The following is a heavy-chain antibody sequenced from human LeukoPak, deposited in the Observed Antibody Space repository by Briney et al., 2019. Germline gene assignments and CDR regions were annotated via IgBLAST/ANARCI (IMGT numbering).Heavy chain of an antibody. CDR2: IRHDGSNK. Sequence: GGSLRLSCAASGFTFGSYGMHWVRQAPGKGLEWVTFIRHDGSNKYYADSVKGRFTISRDNSKNTLYLQMNSLRAGDTAVYYCAKPPLVYCSSTSCHYFDFWGQETLVTVSS. V-gene: IGHV3-30*02. J-gene: IGHJ4*02. D-gene: IGHD2-2*01. CDR3: AKPPLVYCSSTSCHYFDF. CDR1: GFTFGSYG.